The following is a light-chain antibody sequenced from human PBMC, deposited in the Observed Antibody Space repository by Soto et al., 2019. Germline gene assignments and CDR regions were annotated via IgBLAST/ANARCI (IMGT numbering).Light chain of an antibody. V-gene: IGLV3-25*03. CDR2: KDS. J-gene: IGLJ2*01. CDR1: ALPKQY. CDR3: QSADSSRTHVI. Sequence: SSELTQPPSVSVSPGQTARITCSGDALPKQYAYWYQQKPGQAPVLVIYKDSERPSGIPERFSGSSSGTSVTLTISGVQAEDEADYYCQSADSSRTHVIFGGGTKLTVL.